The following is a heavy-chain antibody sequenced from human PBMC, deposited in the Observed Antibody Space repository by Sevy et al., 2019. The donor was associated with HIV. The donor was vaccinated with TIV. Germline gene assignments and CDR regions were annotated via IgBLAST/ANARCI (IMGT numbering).Heavy chain of an antibody. J-gene: IGHJ6*02. CDR2: IDYSGST. D-gene: IGHD3-10*01. Sequence: SETLSLTCAVSGGSIRSYYWSWIRQSPGKGLEWIGYIDYSGSTNYNPSLKSRVSMSIDTSTNRFSLKLSSVTAADTALYYCGGLDYHYYHAMYVWGQGTTVTVSS. CDR3: GGLDYHYYHAMYV. CDR1: GGSIRSYY. V-gene: IGHV4-59*03.